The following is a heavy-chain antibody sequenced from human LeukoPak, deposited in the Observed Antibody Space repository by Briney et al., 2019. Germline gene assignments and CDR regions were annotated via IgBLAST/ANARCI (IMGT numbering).Heavy chain of an antibody. CDR1: EFTFSNYD. CDR3: VRDAS. V-gene: IGHV3-13*04. Sequence: GGSLRLSCAASEFTFSNYDVHWVRQATGKGLEWVSAVGNDGHTYYAGSVKGRFAISRENAKNSVYLQMNNLRAGDTAVYYCVRDASWGQGTLVTVSS. CDR2: VGNDGHT. J-gene: IGHJ4*02.